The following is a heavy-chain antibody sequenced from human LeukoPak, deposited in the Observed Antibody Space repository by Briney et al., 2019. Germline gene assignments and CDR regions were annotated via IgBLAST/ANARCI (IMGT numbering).Heavy chain of an antibody. CDR1: GGSISSYY. V-gene: IGHV4-59*01. Sequence: SETLSLTCTVSGGSISSYYWSWIRQPPGKGLEWIGYIYYSGSTNYNPSLKSRVTISVDTSKNQFSLKLSSVTAADTAVYYCARDAAGTWYNWFDPWGQGTLVTVSS. CDR2: IYYSGST. D-gene: IGHD6-13*01. CDR3: ARDAAGTWYNWFDP. J-gene: IGHJ5*02.